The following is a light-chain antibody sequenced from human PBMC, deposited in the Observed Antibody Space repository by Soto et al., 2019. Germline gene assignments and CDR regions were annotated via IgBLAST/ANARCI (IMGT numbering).Light chain of an antibody. J-gene: IGKJ1*01. CDR2: GAS. V-gene: IGKV3-15*01. CDR3: QQYNKWPRT. Sequence: EIVMTQSPATLSVSPGERGTLSCRASQNISSNLAWYQQKPGQAPRLVIYGASTRATGIPARFSGSGSGTEFTLTISSLQSEDFAIYYCQQYNKWPRTFGQGTKVDIK. CDR1: QNISSN.